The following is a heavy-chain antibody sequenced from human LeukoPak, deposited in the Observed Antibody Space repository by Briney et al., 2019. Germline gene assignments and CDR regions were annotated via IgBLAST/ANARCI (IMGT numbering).Heavy chain of an antibody. J-gene: IGHJ6*03. Sequence: GGSLRLSCAASGFTFSSYAMHWVRQAPGKGLEWVSVIYSGGSTYYADSVKGRFTISRDNSKNTLYLQMNSLRAEDTAVYYCARANYMDVWGKGTTVTISS. CDR1: GFTFSSYA. CDR3: ARANYMDV. CDR2: IYSGGST. V-gene: IGHV3-53*01.